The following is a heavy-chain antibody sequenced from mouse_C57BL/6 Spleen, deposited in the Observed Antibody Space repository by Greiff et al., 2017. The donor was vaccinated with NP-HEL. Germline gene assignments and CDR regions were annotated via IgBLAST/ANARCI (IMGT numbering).Heavy chain of an antibody. J-gene: IGHJ3*01. V-gene: IGHV1-54*01. D-gene: IGHD1-1*01. CDR1: GYAFTNYL. CDR2: INPGSGGT. Sequence: VHLVESGAELVRPGTSVKVSCKASGYAFTNYLIEWVKQRPGQGLEWIGVINPGSGGTNYNEKFKGKATLTADKSSSTAYMQLSSLTSEDSAVYFCARDYYGSSSAWFAYWGQGTLVTVSA. CDR3: ARDYYGSSSAWFAY.